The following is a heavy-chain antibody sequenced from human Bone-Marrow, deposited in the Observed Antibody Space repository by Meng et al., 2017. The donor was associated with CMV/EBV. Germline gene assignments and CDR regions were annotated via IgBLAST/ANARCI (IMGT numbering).Heavy chain of an antibody. J-gene: IGHJ3*02. V-gene: IGHV3-48*03. CDR3: AKSKSRLGYCSSTSCSNAFDI. Sequence: GGSLRLSCAASGFTFSSYEMNWVRQAPGKGLEWVSYISSSGSTIYYADSVKGRFTISRDNSKNTLYLQMNSLRAEDTAVYYCAKSKSRLGYCSSTSCSNAFDIWGQGTMVTFSS. CDR2: ISSSGSTI. D-gene: IGHD2-2*01. CDR1: GFTFSSYE.